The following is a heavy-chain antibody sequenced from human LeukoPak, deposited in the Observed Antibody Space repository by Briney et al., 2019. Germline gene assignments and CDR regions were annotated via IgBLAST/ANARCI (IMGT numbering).Heavy chain of an antibody. V-gene: IGHV3-21*01. CDR3: ARSGGSWYHFDY. Sequence: GGSLRLSCAASGFTFSSYSMNWVRQAPGKGLEWVSSISSSSSYIYYADSVKGRFTISRDNAKNSLYLQMNSLRAEDTAVYYCARSGGSWYHFDYWGQGTLVTVSS. D-gene: IGHD6-13*01. CDR2: ISSSSSYI. CDR1: GFTFSSYS. J-gene: IGHJ4*02.